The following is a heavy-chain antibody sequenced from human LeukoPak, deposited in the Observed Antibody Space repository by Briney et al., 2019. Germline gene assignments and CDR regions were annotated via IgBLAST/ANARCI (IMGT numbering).Heavy chain of an antibody. CDR1: GYTFTSYD. V-gene: IGHV1-8*03. CDR3: ARAPRITMVRGVIYWFDP. Sequence: ASVKVSCKASGYTFTSYDINWVRQATGQGLEWMGWMNPNSGNTGYAQKFQGRVTITRNTSISTAYMELSSLRSEDTAVYYCARAPRITMVRGVIYWFDPWGQGALVTVSS. CDR2: MNPNSGNT. D-gene: IGHD3-10*01. J-gene: IGHJ5*02.